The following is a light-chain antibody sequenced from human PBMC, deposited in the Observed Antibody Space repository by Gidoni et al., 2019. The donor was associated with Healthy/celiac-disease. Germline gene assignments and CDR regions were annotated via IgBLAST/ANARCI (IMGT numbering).Light chain of an antibody. J-gene: IGKJ1*01. CDR3: QQYYSYPRT. Sequence: AIRMTQPPSSFSASTGDRVTITCRASQGISSYLAWYQQKPGKATKLLLYAASTLQSGVPSRFSGSGSGTDFTLTISCLQSEDFATYYCQQYYSYPRTFGQGTKVEIK. CDR1: QGISSY. V-gene: IGKV1-8*01. CDR2: AAS.